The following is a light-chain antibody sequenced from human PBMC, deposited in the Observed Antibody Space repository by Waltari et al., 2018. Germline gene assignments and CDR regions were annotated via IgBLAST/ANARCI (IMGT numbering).Light chain of an antibody. CDR1: GSNIGAGYD. CDR2: GST. Sequence: QSVLTQPPSVSGAPGQRVTISCTGSGSNIGAGYDVHWYQQPPRAAPKLLSYGSTSRPLGVPARFFGSTSGTSASLAITGLQAEDEADYYCQSYDTSLSVVFGGGTKLTVL. V-gene: IGLV1-40*01. CDR3: QSYDTSLSVV. J-gene: IGLJ3*02.